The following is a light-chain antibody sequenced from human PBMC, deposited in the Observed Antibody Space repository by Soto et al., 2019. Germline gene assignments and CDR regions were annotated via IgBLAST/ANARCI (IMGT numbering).Light chain of an antibody. V-gene: IGLV1-40*01. Sequence: QSVLTQPPSVSVAPGQRVTISCTGSSSNIGAGYDVHWYQQLPGTAPKLLIYGNSNRPSGVPDRFSGSKSGTSASLAITGLQAEDEADYYCQSYDSSLSGWVFGGWTKLTVL. CDR2: GNS. J-gene: IGLJ3*02. CDR1: SSNIGAGYD. CDR3: QSYDSSLSGWV.